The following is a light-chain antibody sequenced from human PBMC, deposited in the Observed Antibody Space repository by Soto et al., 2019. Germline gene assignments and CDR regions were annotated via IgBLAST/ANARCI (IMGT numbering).Light chain of an antibody. CDR1: QGIGNC. Sequence: DIQLTQCPSFLAASVGGRVTITCRVIQGIGNCLAWYQQKPGKAPKFLICLASTLKSGVTSRFSGSGSETEFTLTISNLQPEDFATYYCQQLNTYPRTFGQGTKVDIK. J-gene: IGKJ1*01. CDR3: QQLNTYPRT. V-gene: IGKV1-9*01. CDR2: LAS.